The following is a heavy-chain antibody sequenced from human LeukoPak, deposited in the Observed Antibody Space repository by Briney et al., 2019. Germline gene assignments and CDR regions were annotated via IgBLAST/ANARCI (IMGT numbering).Heavy chain of an antibody. J-gene: IGHJ6*04. CDR1: GFTFSSYE. CDR3: AELGITMIGGV. V-gene: IGHV3-48*03. D-gene: IGHD3-10*02. Sequence: GGSLRLSCAASGFTFSSYEMNWVRPAPGEGLGWVSYISSSGGAINYAGSVKVRFPISRENAKNTLYLQMNSLRAEATPVFTCAELGITMIGGVWGKGTTVTISS. CDR2: ISSSGGAI.